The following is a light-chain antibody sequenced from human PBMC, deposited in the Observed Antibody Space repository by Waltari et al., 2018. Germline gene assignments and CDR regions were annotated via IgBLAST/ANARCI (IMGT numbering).Light chain of an antibody. V-gene: IGKV3-20*01. CDR2: GAS. Sequence: IVLTQSPGTLSLSPGDRATLSCRASQSVSRALAWSQQNPGQAPRLLIYGASNRATGIPDRFSGSGSGTDFSLIISRLGPEDFAVYYCQHYVSLPVTFGQGTKVEIK. CDR1: QSVSRA. CDR3: QHYVSLPVT. J-gene: IGKJ1*01.